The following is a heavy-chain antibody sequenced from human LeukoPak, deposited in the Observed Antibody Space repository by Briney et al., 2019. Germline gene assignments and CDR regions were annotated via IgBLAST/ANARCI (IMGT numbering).Heavy chain of an antibody. CDR1: GFTFSRYW. D-gene: IGHD2/OR15-2a*01. V-gene: IGHV3-74*01. CDR2: INNDGSDT. CDR3: ARGGFSHAFDV. Sequence: PGGSLRLSYAASGFTFSRYWIHWVRQAPGKGLVWVSRINNDGSDTIYADSVKGRFAMSRDNAKNTVFLQMSGLRAEDTAVYYCARGGFSHAFDVWGQGTTVTVSS. J-gene: IGHJ3*01.